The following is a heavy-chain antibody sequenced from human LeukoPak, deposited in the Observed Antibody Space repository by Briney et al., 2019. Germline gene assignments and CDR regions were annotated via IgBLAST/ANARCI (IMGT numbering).Heavy chain of an antibody. J-gene: IGHJ6*02. CDR1: GVAFNTFG. D-gene: IGHD6-19*01. V-gene: IGHV3-30*18. CDR3: AKDRESSGPLRRRYYYYGMDI. CDR2: ISYEGSLR. Sequence: GGSLRLSCAASGVAFNTFGMHWVRQAAGKGLEWVALISYEGSLRYYADSVKGRFTISRDNAKNTLFLQMDSLRPDDTAVYYCAKDRESSGPLRRRYYYYGMDIWGPGTTVIVSS.